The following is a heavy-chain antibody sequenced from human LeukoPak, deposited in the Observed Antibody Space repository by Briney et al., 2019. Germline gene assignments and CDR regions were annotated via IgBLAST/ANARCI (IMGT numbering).Heavy chain of an antibody. CDR3: ATGPPRGDTMVRGVMAYIDY. Sequence: ASVKVSCKVSGYTLTELSMHWVRQAPGKGLEWMGGFDPEEGETIYAQKFQGRVTMTEDTSTDTAYMELSSLRSEDTAVYYCATGPPRGDTMVRGVMAYIDYWGQGTLVTVSS. J-gene: IGHJ4*02. CDR2: FDPEEGET. V-gene: IGHV1-24*01. D-gene: IGHD3-10*01. CDR1: GYTLTELS.